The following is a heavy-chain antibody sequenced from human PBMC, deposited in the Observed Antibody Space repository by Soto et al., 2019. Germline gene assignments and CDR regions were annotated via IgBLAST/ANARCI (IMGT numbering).Heavy chain of an antibody. D-gene: IGHD6-13*01. CDR3: AREKQQLRTGGYYYGMDV. J-gene: IGHJ6*02. CDR1: GYTFTSYY. CDR2: INPSGGST. Sequence: ASVKVSCKASGYTFTSYYIHWVRRAPGQGLEWMGIINPSGGSTSYAQKFQGRVTMTRDTSTSTVYMELSSLRSEDTAVYYCAREKQQLRTGGYYYGMDVWGQGTTVTVSS. V-gene: IGHV1-46*01.